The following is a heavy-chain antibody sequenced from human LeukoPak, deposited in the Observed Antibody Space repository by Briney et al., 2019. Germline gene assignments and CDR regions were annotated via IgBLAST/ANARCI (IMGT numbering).Heavy chain of an antibody. CDR2: TYYRSKWYN. V-gene: IGHV6-1*01. J-gene: IGHJ5*02. CDR3: ARDLSTIPNYDFWSGYYLSWFDP. Sequence: SQTLSLTCAISGDSVSSNSAAWNWIRQSPSRGLEWLGRTYYRSKWYNDYAVSVKSRITINPDISKNQFSLQLNSVTPEDTAVYYCARDLSTIPNYDFWSGYYLSWFDPWGQGTLVTVSS. CDR1: GDSVSSNSAA. D-gene: IGHD3-3*01.